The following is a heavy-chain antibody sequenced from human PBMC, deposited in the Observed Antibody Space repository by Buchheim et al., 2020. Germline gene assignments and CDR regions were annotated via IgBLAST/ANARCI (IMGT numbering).Heavy chain of an antibody. J-gene: IGHJ4*02. Sequence: QVQLQQWGAGLLKPSETLSLTCAVYGGSFSGYYWSWIRQPPGKGLEWIGEINHSGSTDYNPSLKSRVTISVDTSNNQFSLMLSSVTAADTAVYYCARGFIAAAGRGIDYWGQGTL. CDR3: ARGFIAAAGRGIDY. V-gene: IGHV4-34*01. CDR1: GGSFSGYY. D-gene: IGHD6-13*01. CDR2: INHSGST.